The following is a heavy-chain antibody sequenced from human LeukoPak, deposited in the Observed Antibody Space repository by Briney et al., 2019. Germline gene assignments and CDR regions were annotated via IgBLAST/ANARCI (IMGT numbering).Heavy chain of an antibody. V-gene: IGHV3-66*01. CDR2: IYSGGST. J-gene: IGHJ4*02. CDR3: ARGEGRDGYGY. Sequence: PGGSLRLSCAVSGFTVSSNYMSWVRQAPGKGLEWVSVIYSGGSTYYADSVKGRFTISRDNSKNTLYLQMNSLRAEDTAVYYCARGEGRDGYGYWGQGTLVTVSS. D-gene: IGHD5-24*01. CDR1: GFTVSSNY.